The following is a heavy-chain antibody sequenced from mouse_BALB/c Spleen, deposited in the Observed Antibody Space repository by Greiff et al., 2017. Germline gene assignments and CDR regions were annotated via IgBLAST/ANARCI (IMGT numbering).Heavy chain of an antibody. CDR1: GFAFSSYD. CDR3: ARQIGYDAMDY. Sequence: DVKLVESGGGLVKPGGSLKLSCAASGFAFSSYDMSWVRQTPEKRLEWVAYISSGGGSTYYPDTVKGRFTISRDNAKNTLYLQMSSLKSEDTAMYYCARQIGYDAMDYWGQGTSVTVSS. D-gene: IGHD6-5*01. CDR2: ISSGGGST. V-gene: IGHV5-12-1*01. J-gene: IGHJ4*01.